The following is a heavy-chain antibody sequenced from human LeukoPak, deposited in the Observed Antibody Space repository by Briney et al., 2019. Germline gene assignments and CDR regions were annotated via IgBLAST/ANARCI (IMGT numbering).Heavy chain of an antibody. D-gene: IGHD3-16*01. Sequence: PGGSLRLSCAASGFTFDDYGMSWVRQAPGKGLEWVSGINWNGGSTGYADSVKGRFTISRDNAKNSLYLQMNSLRAEDTALYYCAREDYDYVWGSYGYIYFDYWGQGTLVTASS. CDR3: AREDYDYVWGSYGYIYFDY. V-gene: IGHV3-20*04. CDR2: INWNGGST. CDR1: GFTFDDYG. J-gene: IGHJ4*02.